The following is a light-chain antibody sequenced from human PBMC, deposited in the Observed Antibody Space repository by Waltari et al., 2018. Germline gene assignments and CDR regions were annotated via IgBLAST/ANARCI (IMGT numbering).Light chain of an antibody. V-gene: IGLV2-14*01. CDR3: SSYTSSSPLV. Sequence: QSALTQPASVSGSPGQSITISCTGTSSDVGGYNYVSWYQQHPGKAPKLMIYEVSNRPSGVSNRFSGSKSGNTASLTTSGLQAEDEADYYCSSYTSSSPLVFGGGTKLTVL. CDR1: SSDVGGYNY. J-gene: IGLJ3*02. CDR2: EVS.